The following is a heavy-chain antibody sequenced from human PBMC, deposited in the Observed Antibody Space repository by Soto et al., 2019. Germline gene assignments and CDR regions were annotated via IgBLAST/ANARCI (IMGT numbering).Heavy chain of an antibody. CDR1: GGTFSSYS. D-gene: IGHD3-10*01. CDR3: ARARPFTMVRGVTFDP. V-gene: IGHV1-69*13. CDR2: IIPIFGTA. Sequence: ASVKVSCKSSGGTFSSYSISWVRQAPGQGLEWMGWIIPIFGTANYAQKFQGRVTITADESTSTAYMELSSLRSEDTAVYYCARARPFTMVRGVTFDPWGQGTLVTVS. J-gene: IGHJ5*02.